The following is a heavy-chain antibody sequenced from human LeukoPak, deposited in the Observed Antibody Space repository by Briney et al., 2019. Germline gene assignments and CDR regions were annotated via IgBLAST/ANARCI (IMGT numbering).Heavy chain of an antibody. Sequence: PSETLSLTCTVSGGSLSRSGYYWRRLRQPPRTGLEWIASIYHSGRTYYNPSLKSRVTISLDTPKKQPSLELSSLSAADAAVPSCARQEYSGSDDGLSWFDPWGQGTLVTVSS. J-gene: IGHJ5*02. CDR3: ARQEYSGSDDGLSWFDP. CDR1: GGSLSRSGYY. D-gene: IGHD1-26*01. V-gene: IGHV4-39*01. CDR2: IYHSGRT.